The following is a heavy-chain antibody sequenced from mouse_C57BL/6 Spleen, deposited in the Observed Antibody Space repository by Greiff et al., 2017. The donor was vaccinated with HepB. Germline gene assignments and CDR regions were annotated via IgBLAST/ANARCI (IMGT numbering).Heavy chain of an antibody. Sequence: QVQLQQSGPELVKPGASVKISCKASGYAFSSSWMNWVKQRPGKGLEWIGRIYPGDGDTNYNGKFKGKATLTADKSSSTAYMQLSSLTSEDSAVYFCARSYYDLDYAMDYWGQGTSVTVSS. D-gene: IGHD2-4*01. CDR2: IYPGDGDT. CDR3: ARSYYDLDYAMDY. V-gene: IGHV1-82*01. CDR1: GYAFSSSW. J-gene: IGHJ4*01.